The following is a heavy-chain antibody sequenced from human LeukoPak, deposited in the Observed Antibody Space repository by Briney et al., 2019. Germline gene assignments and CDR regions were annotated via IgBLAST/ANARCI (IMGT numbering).Heavy chain of an antibody. CDR3: AKDSAKKYDDY. D-gene: IGHD2/OR15-2a*01. V-gene: IGHV3-23*01. CDR1: GFTFSSYA. J-gene: IGHJ4*02. CDR2: ISGSDGST. Sequence: PGGSLRLSCAASGFTFSSYAMSWVRRAPGRGLEWVSGISGSDGSTNYADSVKGRFTISRENSKNTLYLQMNSLRAEDTAVYYCAKDSAKKYDDYWGQGTLVTVSS.